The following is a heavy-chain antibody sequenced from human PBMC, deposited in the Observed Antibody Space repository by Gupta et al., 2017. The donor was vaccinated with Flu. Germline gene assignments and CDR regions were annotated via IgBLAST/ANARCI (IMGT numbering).Heavy chain of an antibody. J-gene: IGHJ5*02. V-gene: IGHV1-2*06. CDR3: AREDAIVGAIARRGWFDP. Sequence: QGLEWMGRINPNSGGTNYAQKFQGRVTMTRDTSISTAYMELSRLRSDDTAVYYCAREDAIVGAIARRGWFDPWGQGTLVTVSS. D-gene: IGHD1-26*01. CDR2: INPNSGGT.